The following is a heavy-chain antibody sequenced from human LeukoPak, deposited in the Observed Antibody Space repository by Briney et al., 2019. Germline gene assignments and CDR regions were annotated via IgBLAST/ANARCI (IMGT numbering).Heavy chain of an antibody. D-gene: IGHD6-6*01. CDR1: GFTFNNYA. J-gene: IGHJ6*02. CDR3: AKVMYTSSSYYYYAMDV. CDR2: IGNGGGST. V-gene: IGHV3-23*01. Sequence: PGGSLRLSCAASGFTFNNYAMNWVRQAPGKGLEWVSTIGNGGGSTSYADSVKGRFTISRDNSKHTLYLQMNSLRAEDTAVYYCAKVMYTSSSYYYYAMDVWGQGTTVTVSS.